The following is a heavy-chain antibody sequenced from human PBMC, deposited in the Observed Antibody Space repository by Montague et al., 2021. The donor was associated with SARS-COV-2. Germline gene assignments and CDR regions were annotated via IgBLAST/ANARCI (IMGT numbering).Heavy chain of an antibody. D-gene: IGHD3-22*01. V-gene: IGHV6-1*01. CDR2: TYYRSKWYN. J-gene: IGHJ4*02. CDR1: GDSVSSYSAA. CDR3: ARGVYYDGSGYYSFDY. Sequence: CAISGDSVSSYSAAWNWIRQPPSIGLEWLGRTYYRSKWYNDYALSVKSRITINPDTSKNHFSLQLNSVTPEDTAIYYCARGVYYDGSGYYSFDYWGQGTLVTVSS.